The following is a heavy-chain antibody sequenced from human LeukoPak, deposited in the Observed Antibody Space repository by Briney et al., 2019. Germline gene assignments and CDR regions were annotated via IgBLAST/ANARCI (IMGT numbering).Heavy chain of an antibody. D-gene: IGHD3/OR15-3a*01. Sequence: PRGSPRLSCAASGFTFSVYDMNSVREAPGKMLEWVAFIRYDGSNKYYADSEKGRFTTSRDNSKNTLYLQMNSLRAEDTAVYYCAKDWTYYFDYWGQGTLVTVSS. CDR3: AKDWTYYFDY. CDR2: IRYDGSNK. J-gene: IGHJ4*02. V-gene: IGHV3-30*02. CDR1: GFTFSVYD.